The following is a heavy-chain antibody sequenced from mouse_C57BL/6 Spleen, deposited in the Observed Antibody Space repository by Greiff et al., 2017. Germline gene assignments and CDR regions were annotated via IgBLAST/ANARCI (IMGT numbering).Heavy chain of an antibody. CDR1: GYTFTDYE. D-gene: IGHD2-2*01. J-gene: IGHJ3*01. Sequence: QVQLQQSGAELVRPGASVTLSCKASGYTFTDYEMHWVKQTPVHGLEWIGAIDPETGGTAYNQKFKGKAILTADKSYSTAYVELRSLTSEDSAVYYCTIERIRDVYYGYGGGFSYWGQGTLVTVSA. CDR3: TIERIRDVYYGYGGGFSY. V-gene: IGHV1-15*01. CDR2: IDPETGGT.